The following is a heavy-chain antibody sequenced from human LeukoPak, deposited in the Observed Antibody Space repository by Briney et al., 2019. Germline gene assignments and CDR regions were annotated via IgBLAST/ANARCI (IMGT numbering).Heavy chain of an antibody. CDR1: GFTFSSYS. CDR2: ISSSSSTI. CDR3: ARDYYDSSGYYPDNFSPLDY. J-gene: IGHJ4*02. Sequence: GGSLRLSCAASGFTFSSYSMNWVRQAPGKGLEWVSYISSSSSTIYYADSVKGRFTISRDNAKNSLYLQMNSLRAEDTAVYYCARDYYDSSGYYPDNFSPLDYWGQGTLVTVSS. V-gene: IGHV3-48*04. D-gene: IGHD3-22*01.